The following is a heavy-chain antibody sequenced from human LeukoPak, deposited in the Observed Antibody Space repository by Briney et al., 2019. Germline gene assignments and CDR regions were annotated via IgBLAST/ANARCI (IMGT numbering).Heavy chain of an antibody. V-gene: IGHV1-2*02. CDR3: ARVGVVGNLFDY. CDR2: INPNSGGT. D-gene: IGHD1-26*01. J-gene: IGHJ4*02. CDR1: GYTFTSYG. Sequence: ASVKVSCKASGYTFTSYGISWVRQAPGQGLEWMGWINPNSGGTNYAQKFQGRVTMTRDTSISTAYMELSRLRSDDTAVYYCARVGVVGNLFDYWGQGTPVTVSS.